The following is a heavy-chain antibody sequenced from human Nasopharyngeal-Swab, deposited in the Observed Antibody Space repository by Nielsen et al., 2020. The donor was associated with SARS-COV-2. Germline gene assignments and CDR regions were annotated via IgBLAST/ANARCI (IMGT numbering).Heavy chain of an antibody. J-gene: IGHJ5*02. CDR1: GGSIDTYY. V-gene: IGHV4-59*01. D-gene: IGHD3-10*01. Sequence: SETLSLTCTVSGGSIDTYYWNWIRQPPGKELEWIGYISYSGATKYNPSLEGRVTISLDTSKNQFFLRLSAVTAADTAVYFCARKYGSGSYIRFDPWGQGTLVTVSS. CDR3: ARKYGSGSYIRFDP. CDR2: ISYSGAT.